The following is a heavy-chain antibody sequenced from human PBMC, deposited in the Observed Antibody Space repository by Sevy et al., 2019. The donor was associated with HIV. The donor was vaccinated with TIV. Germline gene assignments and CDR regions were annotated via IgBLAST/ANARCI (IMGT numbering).Heavy chain of an antibody. CDR3: ARDSTTRPRALDY. D-gene: IGHD1-1*01. CDR2: IYFTGNT. J-gene: IGHJ4*02. V-gene: IGHV4-59*01. Sequence: SETLSLTCSVSGGSISSYFWTWVRQSPGKGLEWIGNIYFTGNTDYSPSLKSRVTLSLDTSKSQFSLTLKSVTAADTAISFCARDSTTRPRALDYWGQGTLVTLSS. CDR1: GGSISSYF.